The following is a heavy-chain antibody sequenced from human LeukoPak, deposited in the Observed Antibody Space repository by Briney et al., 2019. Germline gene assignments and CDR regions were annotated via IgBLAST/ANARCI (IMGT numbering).Heavy chain of an antibody. CDR1: GYSFTSHW. D-gene: IGHD1-26*01. V-gene: IGHV5-51*01. CDR3: ARAPPSGSYYSSFDY. CDR2: IYPGDSDT. J-gene: IGHJ4*02. Sequence: GESLKISCKGSGYSFTSHWIGWVRQMPGKGLEWMGIIYPGDSDTRYSPSFQGQVTISADKSISTAYLQWSSLKASDTAMYHCARAPPSGSYYSSFDYWGQGTLVTVSS.